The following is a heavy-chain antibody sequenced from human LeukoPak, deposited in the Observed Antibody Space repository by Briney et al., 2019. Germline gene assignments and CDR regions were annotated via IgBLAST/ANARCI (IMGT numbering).Heavy chain of an antibody. V-gene: IGHV1-2*02. CDR1: GYTFTDYY. CDR3: ARDSSGFSHWFDP. D-gene: IGHD6-19*01. Sequence: ASVKVSCKASGYTFTDYYVHWVRQAPGQGLEWMGWINPNTGGTSYAQKFRGRVTMTRDTSISTAYMELSRLGSDDTAVYYCARDSSGFSHWFDPWGQGTQVIVSS. J-gene: IGHJ5*02. CDR2: INPNTGGT.